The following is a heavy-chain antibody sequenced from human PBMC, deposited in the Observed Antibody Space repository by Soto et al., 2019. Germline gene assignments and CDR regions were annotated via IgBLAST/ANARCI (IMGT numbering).Heavy chain of an antibody. D-gene: IGHD3-22*01. CDR2: INPNSGGT. V-gene: IGHV1-2*02. Sequence: ASVKVSCKASGYTSTGYYMHWVRQAPGQGLEWMGWINPNSGGTNYARKFQGRVTMTRDTSISTAYMELSRLRSDDTAVYYCARERYYDSSGYYSRIAWFDPWGQGTLVTVSS. CDR1: GYTSTGYY. J-gene: IGHJ5*02. CDR3: ARERYYDSSGYYSRIAWFDP.